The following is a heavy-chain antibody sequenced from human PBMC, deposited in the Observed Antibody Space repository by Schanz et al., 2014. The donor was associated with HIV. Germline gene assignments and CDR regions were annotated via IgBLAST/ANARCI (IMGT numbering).Heavy chain of an antibody. CDR3: ALSRPSGHGGSWYFDL. V-gene: IGHV3-21*04. D-gene: IGHD2-15*01. J-gene: IGHJ2*01. Sequence: EVQLLDSGGGLVQPGGSLRLSCTGSGFPFSSYAINWVRQAPGKGLEWLSSISSSGGYIYYADSVKGRFTISRDNSKNTLYLQMNSLRAEDTAVYYCALSRPSGHGGSWYFDLWGRGTLVAVSS. CDR2: ISSSGGYI. CDR1: GFPFSSYA.